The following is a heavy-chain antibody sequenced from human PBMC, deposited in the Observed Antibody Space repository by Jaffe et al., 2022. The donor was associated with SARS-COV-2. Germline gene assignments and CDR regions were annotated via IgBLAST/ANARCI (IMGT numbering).Heavy chain of an antibody. D-gene: IGHD3-22*01. V-gene: IGHV1-69*01. Sequence: QVQLVQSGAEVKKPGSSVKVSCKASGGTFSSYAISWVRQAPGQGLEWMGGIIPIFGTANYAQKFQGRVTITADESTSTAYMELSSLRSEDTAVYYCARGTYYYDSSGYYITNWFDPWGQGTLVTVSS. CDR2: IIPIFGTA. J-gene: IGHJ5*02. CDR3: ARGTYYYDSSGYYITNWFDP. CDR1: GGTFSSYA.